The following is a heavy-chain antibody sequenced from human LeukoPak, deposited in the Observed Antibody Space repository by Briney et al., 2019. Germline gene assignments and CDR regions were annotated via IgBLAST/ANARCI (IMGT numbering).Heavy chain of an antibody. D-gene: IGHD3-10*01. CDR3: ARHSGSGSLSRPFDP. J-gene: IGHJ5*02. Sequence: PSETLSLTCTVSGDSVTSGGFYWAWLRQPPGRGLEWIATVYYTGSTYYNPSLNSRVTISIDTSKDHFSLKLRSVVAPDTAVYYCARHSGSGSLSRPFDPWGQGTLVTVSS. CDR1: GDSVTSGGFY. V-gene: IGHV4-39*02. CDR2: VYYTGST.